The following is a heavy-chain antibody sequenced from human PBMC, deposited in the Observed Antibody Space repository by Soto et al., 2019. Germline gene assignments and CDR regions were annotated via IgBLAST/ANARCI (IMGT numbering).Heavy chain of an antibody. CDR1: GASMTSSSYY. Sequence: SETLSLTCTISGASMTSSSYYWSWIRQPPGKGLEWIGYIYYSGSTNYNPSLKSRVTISVDTSKNQFSLKLSSVTAADTAVYYCARHRRSSSSVPKANKDFDYWGQGTLVTVSS. CDR3: ARHRRSSSSVPKANKDFDY. V-gene: IGHV4-61*05. D-gene: IGHD6-13*01. J-gene: IGHJ4*02. CDR2: IYYSGST.